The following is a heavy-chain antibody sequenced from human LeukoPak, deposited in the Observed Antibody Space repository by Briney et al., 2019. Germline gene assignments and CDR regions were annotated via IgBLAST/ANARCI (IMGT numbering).Heavy chain of an antibody. Sequence: GASVKVSCKVSGYTLTELPIHWVRQAPGKGLEWMGGFSPEHAETIYAQKFQDRVTMTEDPTTDTAYMEVGSLRSEDTAVYYCATESYRNSWYYASDIWGQGETVTVSS. J-gene: IGHJ3*02. CDR3: ATESYRNSWYYASDI. V-gene: IGHV1-24*01. CDR1: GYTLTELP. D-gene: IGHD6-13*01. CDR2: FSPEHAET.